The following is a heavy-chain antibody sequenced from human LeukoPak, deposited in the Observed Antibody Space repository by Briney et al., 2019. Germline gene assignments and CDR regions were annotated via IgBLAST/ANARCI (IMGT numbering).Heavy chain of an antibody. V-gene: IGHV3-33*01. Sequence: GGSLRLSCAVSGFTSSSYGMHWVRQAPGKGLEWVAVLWYDGSKKYYADSVKGRFTISRDNSKNTLDLQMNSLRAEDTAVYYCARETPSADAAFDYWGQGTLVTVSS. CDR1: GFTSSSYG. J-gene: IGHJ4*02. CDR3: ARETPSADAAFDY. D-gene: IGHD2-15*01. CDR2: LWYDGSKK.